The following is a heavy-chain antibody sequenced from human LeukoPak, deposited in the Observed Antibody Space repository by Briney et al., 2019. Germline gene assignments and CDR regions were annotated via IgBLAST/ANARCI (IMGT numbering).Heavy chain of an antibody. J-gene: IGHJ4*02. D-gene: IGHD3-3*01. CDR1: GFTFSSYG. CDR3: ASILIFGVVIIPPVY. CDR2: IRYDGSNK. V-gene: IGHV3-30*02. Sequence: GGSLRLSCAASGFTFSSYGMHWVRQAPGKGLEWVAFIRYDGSNKYCADSVKGRFTISRDNSKNTLYLQMNSLRAEDTAVYYCASILIFGVVIIPPVYWGQGTLVTVSS.